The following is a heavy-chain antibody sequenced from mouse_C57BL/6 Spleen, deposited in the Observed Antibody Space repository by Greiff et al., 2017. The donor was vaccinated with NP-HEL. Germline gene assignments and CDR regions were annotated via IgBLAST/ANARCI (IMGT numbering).Heavy chain of an antibody. D-gene: IGHD1-1*01. J-gene: IGHJ2*01. V-gene: IGHV1-69*01. Sequence: QVHVKQPGAELVMPGASVKLSCKASGYTFTSYWMHWVKQRPGQGLEWIGEIDPSDSYTNYNQKFKGKSTLTVDKSSSTAYMQLSSLTSEDSAVYYCARGRGSSSYYFDYWGQGTTLTVSS. CDR1: GYTFTSYW. CDR3: ARGRGSSSYYFDY. CDR2: IDPSDSYT.